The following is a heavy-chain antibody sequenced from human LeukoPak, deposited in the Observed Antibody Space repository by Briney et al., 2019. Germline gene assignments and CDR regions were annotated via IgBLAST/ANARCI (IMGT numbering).Heavy chain of an antibody. J-gene: IGHJ4*02. Sequence: PGRSLRLSCAASGFTFSSYAMHWVRQAPGKGLEWVAVISYDGSNKYYADSVKGRFTISRDNSKNTLYLQMNSLGAEDTAVYYCARDGGNFGGYFDYWGQGTLVTVSS. V-gene: IGHV3-30-3*01. D-gene: IGHD4-23*01. CDR1: GFTFSSYA. CDR3: ARDGGNFGGYFDY. CDR2: ISYDGSNK.